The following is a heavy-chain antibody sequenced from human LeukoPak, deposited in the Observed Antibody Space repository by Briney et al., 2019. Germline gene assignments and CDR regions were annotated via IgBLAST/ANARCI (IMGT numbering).Heavy chain of an antibody. CDR1: GGSISSDY. CDR3: ARATYPYYYMDV. J-gene: IGHJ6*03. Sequence: KPSETLSLTCTVSGGSISSDYWSWIRQPPGEGLEWIGYFYYSGSTNYNPSLKSRVSISGDTSKNQFSLRLSSVTTVDTAVYYCARATYPYYYMDVWGKGTTVTVSS. CDR2: FYYSGST. V-gene: IGHV4-59*01.